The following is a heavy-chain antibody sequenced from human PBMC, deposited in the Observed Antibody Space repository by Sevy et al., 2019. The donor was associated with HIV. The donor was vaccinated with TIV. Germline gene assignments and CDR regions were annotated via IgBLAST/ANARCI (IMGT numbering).Heavy chain of an antibody. CDR3: ARVLEFYDYGDYGPAFMPDY. Sequence: GGSLRLSCAASGFTFSTYGMHWVRQAPGKGLEWVAVMWFDGSNTYYADSVKGRFTISRDIAKNTLQLQMNSLRAEDTVVYYWARVLEFYDYGDYGPAFMPDYWGQGTLVTVSS. J-gene: IGHJ4*02. CDR2: MWFDGSNT. CDR1: GFTFSTYG. D-gene: IGHD4-17*01. V-gene: IGHV3-33*01.